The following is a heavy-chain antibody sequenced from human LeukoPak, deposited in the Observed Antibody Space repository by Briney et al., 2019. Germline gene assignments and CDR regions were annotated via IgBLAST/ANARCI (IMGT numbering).Heavy chain of an antibody. V-gene: IGHV1-3*01. D-gene: IGHD2-2*01. CDR3: ARGQYCSSTSCYYGKDYYYYYGMDV. CDR2: INAGNGNT. Sequence: ASVKVSCKASGYTFTSYAMHWVRQAPGQRLEWMGWINAGNGNTKYSQKFQGRVTITRDTSASTAYMELSSLRSEDTTVYYCARGQYCSSTSCYYGKDYYYYYGMDVWGQGTTVTVSS. CDR1: GYTFTSYA. J-gene: IGHJ6*02.